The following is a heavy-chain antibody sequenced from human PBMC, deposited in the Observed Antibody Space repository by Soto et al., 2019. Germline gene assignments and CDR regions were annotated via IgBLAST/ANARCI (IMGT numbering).Heavy chain of an antibody. CDR3: ARERVVAALTSGLDY. CDR1: GFTFSSYG. CDR2: IWYDGSNK. V-gene: IGHV3-33*01. Sequence: GGSLRLSCAASGFTFSSYGMHWVRQAPGKGLEWVAVIWYDGSNKYYADSVKGRFTISRDNSKNTLYLQMNSLRAEDTAVYYCARERVVAALTSGLDYWGQGTLVTVSS. J-gene: IGHJ4*02. D-gene: IGHD2-15*01.